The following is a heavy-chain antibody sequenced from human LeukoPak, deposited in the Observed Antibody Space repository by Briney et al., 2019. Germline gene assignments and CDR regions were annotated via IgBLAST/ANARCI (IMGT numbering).Heavy chain of an antibody. Sequence: SETLSLTCAVYGWSFSDYSWSWIRQPPGKGLEWIGEIKHSGSTNCNPSLKSRVAISIDTSKNQFSLRLSSVTAADTAIYYCARGPLVWSSGYCYYYGMDLWGQGTTVTVSS. J-gene: IGHJ6*02. CDR1: GWSFSDYS. CDR2: IKHSGST. D-gene: IGHD2-8*02. V-gene: IGHV4-34*01. CDR3: ARGPLVWSSGYCYYYGMDL.